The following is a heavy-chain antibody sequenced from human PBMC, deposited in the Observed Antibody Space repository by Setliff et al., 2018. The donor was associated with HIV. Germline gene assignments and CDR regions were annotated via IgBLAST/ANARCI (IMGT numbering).Heavy chain of an antibody. CDR2: INHSGST. CDR3: ARGARLLAAYSDRWDYFYMAV. Sequence: PSETLSLTCTVSGVSGGSINNYQWIWIRQPPGKGLEWIGEINHSGSTHYNPSLKSRFIISVDTSKNQFSLKVNSMTAADTAVYYCARGARLLAAYSDRWDYFYMAVWGKGTTVTVSS. V-gene: IGHV4-34*01. CDR1: GVSGGSINNYQ. J-gene: IGHJ6*03. D-gene: IGHD1-26*01.